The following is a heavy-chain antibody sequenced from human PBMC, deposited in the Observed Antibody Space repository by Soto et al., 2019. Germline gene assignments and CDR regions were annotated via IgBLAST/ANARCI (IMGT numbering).Heavy chain of an antibody. D-gene: IGHD3-22*01. CDR2: IIPIFGTA. CDR1: GGTFGSYA. V-gene: IGHV1-69*13. J-gene: IGHJ5*02. CDR3: ARDRGPSSGYYPYWFDP. Sequence: SVKVSCKASGGTFGSYASTWVRQAPGQGLEWMGGIIPIFGTANYAQKFQARVTITADESTSTAYMELSSLRSEDTAVYYCARDRGPSSGYYPYWFDPWGQGTLVT.